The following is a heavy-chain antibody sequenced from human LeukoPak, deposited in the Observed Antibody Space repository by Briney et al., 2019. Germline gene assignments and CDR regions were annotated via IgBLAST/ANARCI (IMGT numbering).Heavy chain of an antibody. Sequence: ASVKVSCKASGGTFSSYAISWVRQAPGQGLEWMGGIIPIFGTTNYAQKFQGRVTITADESTSTACMELSSLRSEDTAVYYCARTYGSGSYPGPFDYWGQGTLVTVSS. V-gene: IGHV1-69*13. J-gene: IGHJ4*02. CDR2: IIPIFGTT. CDR1: GGTFSSYA. D-gene: IGHD3-10*01. CDR3: ARTYGSGSYPGPFDY.